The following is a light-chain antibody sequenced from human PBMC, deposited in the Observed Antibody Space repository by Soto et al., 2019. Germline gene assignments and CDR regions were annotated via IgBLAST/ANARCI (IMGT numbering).Light chain of an antibody. CDR3: SSYSSSRILYV. Sequence: QSALTQPASVSGSPGQSITISCTGTGSDVGGYNYVSWYQQHPGKAPKLMIYEVSSRPSEVSYRFSGSKSDNTASLTISGLQAEDEADYYCSSYSSSRILYVFGTGTKVTVL. V-gene: IGLV2-14*01. CDR2: EVS. J-gene: IGLJ1*01. CDR1: GSDVGGYNY.